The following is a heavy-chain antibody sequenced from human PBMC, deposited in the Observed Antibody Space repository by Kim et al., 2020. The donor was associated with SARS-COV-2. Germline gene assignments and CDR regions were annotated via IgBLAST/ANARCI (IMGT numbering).Heavy chain of an antibody. CDR2: IYHSGST. V-gene: IGHV4-30-2*01. CDR1: GGSISSGGYS. D-gene: IGHD2-21*02. J-gene: IGHJ3*02. CDR3: ARESSGGNSGADAFDI. Sequence: SETLSLTCAVSGGSISSGGYSWSWIRQPPGKGLEWIGYIYHSGSTYYNPSLKSRVTISVDRSKNQFSLKLSSVTAADTAVYYCARESSGGNSGADAFDIWGQGTMVTVSS.